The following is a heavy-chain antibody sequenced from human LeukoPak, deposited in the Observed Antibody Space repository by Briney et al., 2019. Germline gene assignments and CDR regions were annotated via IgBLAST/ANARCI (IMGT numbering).Heavy chain of an antibody. Sequence: PSETLSLTCTVSGGSLSNYYWAWIRQPPGKGLEWIGRIYTSGSTNYNPSLKSRVTMSVDTSKNQISLKLSSVTAADTAVYYCARASYGSGSYKYWGQGTLVTVSS. D-gene: IGHD3-10*01. CDR3: ARASYGSGSYKY. CDR1: GGSLSNYY. J-gene: IGHJ4*02. V-gene: IGHV4-4*07. CDR2: IYTSGST.